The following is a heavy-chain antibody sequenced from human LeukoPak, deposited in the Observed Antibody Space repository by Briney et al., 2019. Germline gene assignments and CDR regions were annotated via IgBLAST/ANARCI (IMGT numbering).Heavy chain of an antibody. D-gene: IGHD5-18*01. Sequence: GASVKVSCKASGGTFSSYAITWVRQAPGQGLEWMGGIIPIFGTSNYAQKFQDRVTITADESTSTAYMELSGLRSEDTAVYYCARAGYSYGYLSIYYYYYMDVWGKGTTVTVSS. CDR1: GGTFSSYA. J-gene: IGHJ6*03. CDR3: ARAGYSYGYLSIYYYYYMDV. V-gene: IGHV1-69*13. CDR2: IIPIFGTS.